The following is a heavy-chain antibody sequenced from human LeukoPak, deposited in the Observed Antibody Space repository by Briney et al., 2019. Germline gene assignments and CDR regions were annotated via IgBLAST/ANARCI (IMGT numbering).Heavy chain of an antibody. CDR3: ARADSHIVVVIAIPYFDY. D-gene: IGHD2-21*01. Sequence: GASVKVSCKASGYTFTDYYINWVRQAPGQGLEWMGWINPNNGVTHYAQKFQGRVTMTRDTSISTAYMELSRLRSDDTAVYYCARADSHIVVVIAIPYFDYWGQGTLVTVSS. J-gene: IGHJ4*02. CDR2: INPNNGVT. CDR1: GYTFTDYY. V-gene: IGHV1-2*02.